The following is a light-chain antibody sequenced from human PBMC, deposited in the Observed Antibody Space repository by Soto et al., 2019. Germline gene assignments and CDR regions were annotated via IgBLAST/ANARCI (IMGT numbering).Light chain of an antibody. CDR2: ATD. Sequence: QSVLTQPPSASGAPGQTVTISCSGRPSSFRSESVCWYRHIPETAPKLIIYATDQRPSGVPDRFSGFKSGTSASLAISGLRAEDEADYSCAAWDCSLRGRVFGGGTKLTVL. CDR1: PSSFRSES. J-gene: IGLJ3*02. V-gene: IGLV1-47*01. CDR3: AAWDCSLRGRV.